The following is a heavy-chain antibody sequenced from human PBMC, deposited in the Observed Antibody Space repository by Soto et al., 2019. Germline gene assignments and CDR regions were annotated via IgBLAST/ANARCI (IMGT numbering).Heavy chain of an antibody. J-gene: IGHJ5*02. Sequence: EASVKVSCKAFGGNFTNYGISWVRQAPGQGLEWMGGIIPLFGTTNYAQKFRGRVIVTADESTSTVYMELNSLRSEDTAIYYCARAHGTSWYNWFDPWGQGTLVTVSS. D-gene: IGHD1-26*01. CDR3: ARAHGTSWYNWFDP. V-gene: IGHV1-69*13. CDR2: IIPLFGTT. CDR1: GGNFTNYG.